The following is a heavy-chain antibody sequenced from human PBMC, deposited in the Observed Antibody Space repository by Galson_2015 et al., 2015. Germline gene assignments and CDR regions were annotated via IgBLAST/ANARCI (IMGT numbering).Heavy chain of an antibody. J-gene: IGHJ6*02. V-gene: IGHV5-10-1*01. D-gene: IGHD6-13*01. CDR2: IDPSDSYT. CDR1: GYSFTSYW. Sequence: QSGAEVKKPGESLRISCKGSGYSFTSYWISWVRQMPGKGLEWVGRIDPSDSYTNYSPSFQGHVTISADKSISTAYLQWSSLKASDTAMYYCARLTSKAAAGTSSPPQTYGMDVWGQGTTVTVSS. CDR3: ARLTSKAAAGTSSPPQTYGMDV.